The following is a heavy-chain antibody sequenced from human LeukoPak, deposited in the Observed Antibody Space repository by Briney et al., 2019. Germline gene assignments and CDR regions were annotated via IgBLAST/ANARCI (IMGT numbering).Heavy chain of an antibody. D-gene: IGHD3-3*01. CDR1: GGSFSGYY. J-gene: IGHJ3*02. V-gene: IGHV4-34*03. CDR2: INHSGST. CDR3: TIFVVADSDAFEI. Sequence: NTSETLSLTCAVYGGSFSGYYWSWIRQPPGKGLEWIGEINHSGSTNYNPSLKSRVTISVDTSKNQFSLRLTSVTAADTALYFCTIFVVADSDAFEIWGQGTMVTVSS.